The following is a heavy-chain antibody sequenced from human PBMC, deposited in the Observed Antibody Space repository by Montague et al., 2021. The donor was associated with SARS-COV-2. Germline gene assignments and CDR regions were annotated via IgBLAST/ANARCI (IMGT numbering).Heavy chain of an antibody. CDR3: ARAQKTISGMPIPPSYFAF. J-gene: IGHJ4*02. Sequence: KYNQSLKSRVTISVDKSKNQFSLTLTSLTAADTAVYYCARAQKTISGMPIPPSYFAFWGQGTLVTGSS. D-gene: IGHD3-3*01. V-gene: IGHV4-4*02.